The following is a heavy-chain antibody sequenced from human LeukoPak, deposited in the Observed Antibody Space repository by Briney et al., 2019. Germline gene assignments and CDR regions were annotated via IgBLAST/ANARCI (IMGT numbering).Heavy chain of an antibody. CDR2: INPNSGGT. D-gene: IGHD6-19*01. Sequence: ASVKVSCKASGYSFTGYYMNWVRQAPGQGLEWMGWINPNSGGTNYAQKFQGRVTMTRDTSITTAYMELTRLKSDDTAVYYCARAVSSGWYNWGQGTLVTVSS. CDR1: GYSFTGYY. CDR3: ARAVSSGWYN. J-gene: IGHJ4*02. V-gene: IGHV1-2*02.